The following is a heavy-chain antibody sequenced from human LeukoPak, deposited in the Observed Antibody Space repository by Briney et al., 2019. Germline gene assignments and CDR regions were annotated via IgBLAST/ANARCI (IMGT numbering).Heavy chain of an antibody. CDR1: GFXFSSYS. J-gene: IGHJ4*02. CDR2: ISSSSSTI. V-gene: IGHV3-48*01. Sequence: PGGSLRLSCAXSGFXFSSYSMSWVRQAPGKGLEWVSYISSSSSTISYADSVKGRFTISRDNAKNSLYLQMKRLRAEETTVYYCARETLLDYWGQGTLVTVSS. CDR3: ARETLLDY.